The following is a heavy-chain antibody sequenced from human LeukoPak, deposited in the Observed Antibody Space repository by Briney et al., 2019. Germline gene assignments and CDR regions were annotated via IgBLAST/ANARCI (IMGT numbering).Heavy chain of an antibody. CDR2: INPNSGGT. D-gene: IGHD2-2*01. Sequence: GASVKVSCKASGYTSTGYYMHWVRQAPGQGLEWMGWINPNSGGTNYAQKFQGRVTMTRDTSISTAYMELSRLRSDDTAVYYCAREYCSSTSCPVGWFDPWGQGTLVTVSS. J-gene: IGHJ5*02. CDR1: GYTSTGYY. CDR3: AREYCSSTSCPVGWFDP. V-gene: IGHV1-2*02.